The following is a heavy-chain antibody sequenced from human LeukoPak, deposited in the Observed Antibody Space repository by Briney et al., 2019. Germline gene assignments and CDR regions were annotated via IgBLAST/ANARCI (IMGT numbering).Heavy chain of an antibody. V-gene: IGHV4-39*01. CDR3: ARLSSSWYGTFDY. J-gene: IGHJ4*02. CDR1: GGSISSSSYC. Sequence: SETLSLTCTVSGGSISSSSYCWGWIRQPPGKGLEWIGSIYYSGSTYYNPSLKSRVTISVDTSKNQFSLKLSSVTAADTAVYYCARLSSSWYGTFDYWGQGTLVTVSS. CDR2: IYYSGST. D-gene: IGHD6-13*01.